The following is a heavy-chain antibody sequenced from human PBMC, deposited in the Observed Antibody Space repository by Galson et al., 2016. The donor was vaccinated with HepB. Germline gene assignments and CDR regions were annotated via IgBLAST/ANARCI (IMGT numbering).Heavy chain of an antibody. CDR1: GYKFTSYW. CDR3: ARQPTPSMILEIISNWFDP. D-gene: IGHD3-10*01. J-gene: IGHJ5*02. V-gene: IGHV5-10-1*01. CDR2: IDPSDSYT. Sequence: QSGAEVKKPGESLRISCKGSGYKFTSYWISWVRQMLGKGLEWMGRIDPSDSYTKYSPSFEGHVTISADKSISTAYLEWSSLKASDTAMYYCARQPTPSMILEIISNWFDPWGQGTLVTVSS.